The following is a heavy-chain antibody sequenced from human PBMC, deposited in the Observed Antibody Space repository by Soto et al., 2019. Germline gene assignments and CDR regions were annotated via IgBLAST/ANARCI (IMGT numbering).Heavy chain of an antibody. J-gene: IGHJ6*02. V-gene: IGHV4-31*02. CDR3: ARYDNRNSLYGVDV. Sequence: PSETLSLTCTVSGGSVNNNAFSWTWIRQHPGKGPECIGHISSSGRASYSPSLKRRVAISLDASKNHFSLQLTSVTAADTAVYYCARYDNRNSLYGVDVWGQGTTVTVSS. CDR1: GGSVNNNAFS. CDR2: ISSSGRA. D-gene: IGHD1-7*01.